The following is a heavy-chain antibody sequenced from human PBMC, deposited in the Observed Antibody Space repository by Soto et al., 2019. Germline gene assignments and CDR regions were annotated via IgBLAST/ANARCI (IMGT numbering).Heavy chain of an antibody. D-gene: IGHD3-16*01. CDR3: ARDFSKTTVGVVDS. CDR1: GFIFSDYY. Sequence: QVQLEESGGGLVKPGQSLRLSCATSGFIFSDYYMAWIRQAPGKGLEWIGYINNGGDIVHYSDAVRGRFRISRDNTKKSLYLQMTRLRAEDTAIYYCARDFSKTTVGVVDSWGQGALVTVSS. CDR2: INNGGDIV. J-gene: IGHJ4*02. V-gene: IGHV3-11*01.